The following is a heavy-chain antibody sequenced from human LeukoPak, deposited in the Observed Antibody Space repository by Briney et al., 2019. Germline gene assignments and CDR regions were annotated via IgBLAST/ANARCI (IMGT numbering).Heavy chain of an antibody. Sequence: ASVKVSCKASGYTFTGHDMHWVRQAPGQGLEWMGWINPNSGGTNYAQKFQGRVTMTRDTSISTAYMELSRLRSDDTAVYYCARDQYNYAYNPDYWGQGTLVTVSS. CDR2: INPNSGGT. J-gene: IGHJ4*02. V-gene: IGHV1-2*02. CDR3: ARDQYNYAYNPDY. CDR1: GYTFTGHD. D-gene: IGHD3-16*01.